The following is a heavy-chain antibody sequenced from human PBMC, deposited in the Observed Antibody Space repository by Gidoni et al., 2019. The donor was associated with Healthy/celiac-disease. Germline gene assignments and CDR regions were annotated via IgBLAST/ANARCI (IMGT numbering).Heavy chain of an antibody. CDR2: ISGSGGST. D-gene: IGHD3-10*01. V-gene: IGHV3-23*01. Sequence: EVQLLESGGGLVQPGGSLRFSCAASGFTFSSYAMSWVRQAPGKGLEWVSAISGSGGSTYYADSVKGRFTISRDNSKNTLYLQMNSLRAEDTAVYYCAGRITMVRGVIRLDYYYGMDVWGQGTTVTVSS. CDR1: GFTFSSYA. J-gene: IGHJ6*02. CDR3: AGRITMVRGVIRLDYYYGMDV.